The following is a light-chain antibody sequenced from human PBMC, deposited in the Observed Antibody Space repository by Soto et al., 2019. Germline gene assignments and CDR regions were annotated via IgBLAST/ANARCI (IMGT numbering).Light chain of an antibody. CDR1: SSDVGGYNS. CDR3: SSFTSSMTNV. J-gene: IGLJ1*01. Sequence: QSVLTQPASVSGSPGQSITISCTGTSSDVGGYNSVSWYQQHPGKAPKLILYDVTDRPSGVSYRFSGSKSGNTASLTSSGLQAADEADYFCSSFTSSMTNVFGSGTKLTVL. CDR2: DVT. V-gene: IGLV2-14*01.